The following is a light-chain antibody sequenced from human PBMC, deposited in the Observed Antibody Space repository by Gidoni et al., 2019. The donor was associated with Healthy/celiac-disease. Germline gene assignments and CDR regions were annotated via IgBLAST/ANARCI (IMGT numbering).Light chain of an antibody. CDR1: SSNIGAGYD. CDR2: GNS. V-gene: IGLV1-40*01. CDR3: QSYDSSLSVVV. J-gene: IGLJ2*01. Sequence: QSVLTQPPSVSGAPGQRVTISCTGSSSNIGAGYDVHWYQQLPGTASKLLIYGNSNRPSGVPDRFSGSKSGPSASLAITGLQAEDEADYYCQSYDSSLSVVVFGGGTKLTVL.